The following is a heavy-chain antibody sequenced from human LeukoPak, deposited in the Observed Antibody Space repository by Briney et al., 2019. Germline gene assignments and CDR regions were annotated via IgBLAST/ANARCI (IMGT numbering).Heavy chain of an antibody. CDR3: KGYCSSSSCYSDMDV. D-gene: IGHD2-2*02. J-gene: IGHJ6*02. Sequence: GGSLRLSCAASGFTFDDYEMSWVRQAPGKGLECVGGINWNGGRKGYADSVKGRFTISRDNAKNSLYLQMNSLRAEDTALYYCKGYCSSSSCYSDMDVWGQGTTVTVSS. V-gene: IGHV3-20*04. CDR1: GFTFDDYE. CDR2: INWNGGRK.